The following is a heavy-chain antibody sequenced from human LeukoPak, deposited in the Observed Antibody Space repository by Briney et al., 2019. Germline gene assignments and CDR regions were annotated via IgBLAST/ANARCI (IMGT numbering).Heavy chain of an antibody. CDR2: IKQDGSEK. CDR3: ATSAARAIES. Sequence: GGSLRLSCAASGFAFSSYWMSWVRQAPGKGLECVANIKQDGSEKYYVDSVRGRFTLSRDNAKNSLYLQMNSLRVEDTAVYYCATSAARAIESWGQGTLVTVSS. J-gene: IGHJ4*02. V-gene: IGHV3-7*01. CDR1: GFAFSSYW. D-gene: IGHD6-25*01.